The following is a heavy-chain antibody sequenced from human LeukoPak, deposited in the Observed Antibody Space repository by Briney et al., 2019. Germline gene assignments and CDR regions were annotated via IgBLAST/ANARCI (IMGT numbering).Heavy chain of an antibody. CDR2: INAGNGNT. CDR3: AIGYSSSWYSFDY. CDR1: GYTFTSYA. J-gene: IGHJ4*02. Sequence: ASVKVSCKASGYTFTSYAMHWVRQAPGQRLGWMGWINAGNGNTKYSQEFQGRVTITRDTSASTAYMELSSLRSEDMAVYYCAIGYSSSWYSFDYWGQGTLVTVSS. V-gene: IGHV1-3*03. D-gene: IGHD6-13*01.